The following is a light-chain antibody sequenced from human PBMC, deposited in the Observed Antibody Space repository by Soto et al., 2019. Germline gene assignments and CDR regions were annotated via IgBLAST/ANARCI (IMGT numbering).Light chain of an antibody. Sequence: EIVLTQSPGTLSLSPGGRATLSCWSSQSVASTYLGWYQQKPGQAPRLLIYGASSRATGIPDRLSGSGSGTDFTLTISRLEPEDFALYYCQQYAGSPTFGQGTRLEIK. CDR1: QSVASTY. V-gene: IGKV3-20*01. J-gene: IGKJ5*01. CDR3: QQYAGSPT. CDR2: GAS.